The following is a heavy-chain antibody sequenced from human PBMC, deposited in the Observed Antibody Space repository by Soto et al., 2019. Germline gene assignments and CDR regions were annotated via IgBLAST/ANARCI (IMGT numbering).Heavy chain of an antibody. CDR1: GFTFSSYA. CDR2: ISGSGGNT. V-gene: IGHV3-23*01. J-gene: IGHJ3*02. D-gene: IGHD3-16*02. CDR3: AKVGEGELSLRFAFDI. Sequence: HPGGSLRLSCAASGFTFSSYAMSWVRQAPGKGLEWVSAISGSGGNTYYADSVKGRFTISRDNSKNTLYLQMNSLRAEDTAVYYCAKVGEGELSLRFAFDIWGQGTMVTVSS.